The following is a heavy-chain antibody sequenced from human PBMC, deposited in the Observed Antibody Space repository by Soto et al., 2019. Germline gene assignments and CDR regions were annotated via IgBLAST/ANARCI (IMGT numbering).Heavy chain of an antibody. J-gene: IGHJ4*02. CDR2: MNPNSGNT. CDR1: GYTFTSYD. Sequence: QVQLVQSGAEVKKPGASVEVSCKASGYTFTSYDINWVRQATGQGLEWMGWMNPNSGNTGYAQKFQGRVTMSTAYMELSSLRSEDTAVYYCARTLYGDNVDYWGQGTLVTVSS. CDR3: ARTLYGDNVDY. V-gene: IGHV1-8*01. D-gene: IGHD4-17*01.